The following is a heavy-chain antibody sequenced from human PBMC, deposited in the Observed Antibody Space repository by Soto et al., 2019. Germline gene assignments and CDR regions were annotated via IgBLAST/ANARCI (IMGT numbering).Heavy chain of an antibody. CDR3: ARGVSAGVDY. D-gene: IGHD1-26*01. CDR1: GYTFTSYY. CDR2: INPSGGST. J-gene: IGHJ4*02. Sequence: GASVKVSCKASGYTFTSYYMHWVRQAPGQGLEWMGIINPSGGSTSYAQKFQGRVTMTRDTSINTAYMELTTLTSDDTAFYYCARGVSAGVDYWGQGTLVTVSS. V-gene: IGHV1-46*01.